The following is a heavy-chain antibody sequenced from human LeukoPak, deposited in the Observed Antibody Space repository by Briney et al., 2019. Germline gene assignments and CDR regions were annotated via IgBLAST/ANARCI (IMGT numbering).Heavy chain of an antibody. CDR1: GGTFSSYA. CDR2: IIPIFGTA. D-gene: IGHD2-8*01. V-gene: IGHV1-69*13. Sequence: ASVKVSCKASGGTFSSYAISWGRQAPGQGLEWMGGIIPIFGTANYAQKFQGRVTITADESTSTAYMELSSLRSEDTAVYYCARTGMLFTDDAFDIWGQGTMVTVSS. CDR3: ARTGMLFTDDAFDI. J-gene: IGHJ3*02.